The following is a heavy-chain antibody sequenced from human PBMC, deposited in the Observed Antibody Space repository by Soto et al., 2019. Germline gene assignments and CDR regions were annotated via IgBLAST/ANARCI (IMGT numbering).Heavy chain of an antibody. J-gene: IGHJ5*02. V-gene: IGHV1-3*01. CDR1: GYTFTSYA. CDR3: ARQYQLLFLDWFDP. D-gene: IGHD2-2*01. Sequence: GASVTVSSKDSGYTFTSYAMQWVRQXPGQRLEWMGWINAGNGNTKYSQKFQGRVTITRDTSASTAYMELSSLRSEDTAVYYCARQYQLLFLDWFDPWGQGTLVTVSS. CDR2: INAGNGNT.